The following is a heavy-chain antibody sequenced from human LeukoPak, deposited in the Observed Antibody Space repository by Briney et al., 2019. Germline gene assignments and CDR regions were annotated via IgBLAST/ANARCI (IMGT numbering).Heavy chain of an antibody. D-gene: IGHD6-19*01. V-gene: IGHV3-11*04. Sequence: GGSLRLSCAASGFTFSDYYMSWIRQAPGKGLEWVSYISSSGSTIYYADSVKGRFTISRDNAKNSLYLQMNSLRAEDTAVYYCARYRPWYSSGWSPSYYYYGMDVWGQGTTVTVSS. J-gene: IGHJ6*02. CDR3: ARYRPWYSSGWSPSYYYYGMDV. CDR2: ISSSGSTI. CDR1: GFTFSDYY.